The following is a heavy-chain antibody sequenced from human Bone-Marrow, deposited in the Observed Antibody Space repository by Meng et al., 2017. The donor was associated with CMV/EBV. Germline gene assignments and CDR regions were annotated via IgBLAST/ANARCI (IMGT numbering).Heavy chain of an antibody. Sequence: GESLKISCAASGFTFSSYSMNWVRQAPGKGLEWVSSISSSSSYIYYADSVKGRFTISRDNAKNSLYLQMNSLRAEDTAVYYCARNMYDFWSGYPLFGYYYGMDVWGKGTTVTRLL. J-gene: IGHJ6*04. CDR1: GFTFSSYS. V-gene: IGHV3-21*01. CDR3: ARNMYDFWSGYPLFGYYYGMDV. CDR2: ISSSSSYI. D-gene: IGHD3-3*01.